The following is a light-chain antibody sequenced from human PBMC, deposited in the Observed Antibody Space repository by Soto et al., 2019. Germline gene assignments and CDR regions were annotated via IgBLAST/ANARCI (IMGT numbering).Light chain of an antibody. CDR2: EGS. CDR1: SSDVGSYNL. J-gene: IGLJ1*01. Sequence: QSVLTQPPSVSGAPGQRVTISCTGTSSDVGSYNLVSWYQQHPGKVPKIMIYEGSKRPSGAPNRFSGSKSGNTASLTISGLQAEDEADYYCCSYAGSSTWVFGTGTKVTVL. CDR3: CSYAGSSTWV. V-gene: IGLV2-23*01.